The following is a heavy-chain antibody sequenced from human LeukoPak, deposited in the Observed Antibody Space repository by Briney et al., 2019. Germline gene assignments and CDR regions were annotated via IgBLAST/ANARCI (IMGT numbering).Heavy chain of an antibody. Sequence: PSETLSLTCAVYGGSFSGYYWSWIRQPPGKGLEWIGEINHSGSTNYNPSLKSRVAISVDTSKNQFSLKLSSVTAADTAAYYCARVSGFYYYGSGTANYYYYGMDVWGQGTTVTVSS. CDR2: INHSGST. CDR3: ARVSGFYYYGSGTANYYYYGMDV. V-gene: IGHV4-34*01. D-gene: IGHD3-10*01. CDR1: GGSFSGYY. J-gene: IGHJ6*02.